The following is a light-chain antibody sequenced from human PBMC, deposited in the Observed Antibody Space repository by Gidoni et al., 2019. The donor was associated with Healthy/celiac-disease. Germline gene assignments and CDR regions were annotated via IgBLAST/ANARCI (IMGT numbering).Light chain of an antibody. CDR2: GAS. CDR1: QSVSSN. Sequence: IVMTQSPATLSVSPGERAILSCRASQSVSSNLAWYQQKPGQAPRLLIYGASSRATGVPASFSGSGSGTEFTLTISNLQSEDFAVYYCQQYYKWPYTFGQGTKLEIK. CDR3: QQYYKWPYT. J-gene: IGKJ2*01. V-gene: IGKV3-15*01.